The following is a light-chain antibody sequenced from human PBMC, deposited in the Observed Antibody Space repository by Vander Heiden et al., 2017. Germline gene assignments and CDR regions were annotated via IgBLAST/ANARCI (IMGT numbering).Light chain of an antibody. V-gene: IGLV3-25*03. Sequence: SYELTQPPSVSVSPGQTARITCSGDALPKQYAYWYQQKPGQAPVLVIYNDSERPSGIPERFSGSSSGTTVTLTISGVQAEDEAEYYCHSADSSGINWVFGGGTKLTVL. CDR3: HSADSSGINWV. CDR2: NDS. J-gene: IGLJ3*02. CDR1: ALPKQY.